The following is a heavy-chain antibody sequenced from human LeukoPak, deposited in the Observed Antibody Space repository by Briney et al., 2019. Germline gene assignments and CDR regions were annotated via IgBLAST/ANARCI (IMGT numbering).Heavy chain of an antibody. CDR2: ISYDGSNK. D-gene: IGHD3-10*01. V-gene: IGHV3-30*18. CDR3: AKDHLRVLWFGELFDY. J-gene: IGHJ4*02. CDR1: GFTVSSNY. Sequence: PGGSLRLSCAASGFTVSSNYMSSVRQAPGKGLEWVAVISYDGSNKYYADSVKGRFTISRDNSKNTLYLQMNSLRAEDTAVYYCAKDHLRVLWFGELFDYWGQGTLVTVSS.